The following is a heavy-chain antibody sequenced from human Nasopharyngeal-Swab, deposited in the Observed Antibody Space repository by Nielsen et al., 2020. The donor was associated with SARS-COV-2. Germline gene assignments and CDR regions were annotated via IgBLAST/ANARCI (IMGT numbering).Heavy chain of an antibody. CDR3: AKAHGGGFYYYYMDA. CDR1: GFTFSSYG. D-gene: IGHD2-15*01. CDR2: ISYDGSNK. J-gene: IGHJ6*03. V-gene: IGHV3-30*18. Sequence: GESLKISCAASGFTFSSYGMHWVRQAPGKGLEWVAVISYDGSNKYYADSVKGRFTVSRDNSKNTLYLQMNSLRAEDTAVYYCAKAHGGGFYYYYMDAWGKGTTVTVSS.